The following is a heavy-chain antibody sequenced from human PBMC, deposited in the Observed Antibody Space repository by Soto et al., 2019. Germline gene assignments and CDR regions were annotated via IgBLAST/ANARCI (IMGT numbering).Heavy chain of an antibody. J-gene: IGHJ5*02. CDR3: ATQVGGYSSGNNWFDP. CDR2: IYYSGST. D-gene: IGHD5-18*01. CDR1: GGSISSSSYY. V-gene: IGHV4-39*01. Sequence: PSETLSLTCTVSGGSISSSSYYWGWIRQPPGKGLEWIGSIYYSGSTYYNPSLKSRVTISVDTSKNQFSLKLSSVTAADTAVYYCATQVGGYSSGNNWFDPWGQGTLVTVSS.